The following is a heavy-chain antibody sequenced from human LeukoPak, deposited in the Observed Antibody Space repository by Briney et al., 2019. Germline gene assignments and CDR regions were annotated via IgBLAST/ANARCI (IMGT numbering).Heavy chain of an antibody. CDR1: GFTFSSYG. Sequence: GRSLRLSCAASGFTFSSYGMHWVRQAPGKGLEWVAVIWYDGSNKYYADSVKGRFTISRDNSKNTLYLQMNSLRAEDTAVYYCARARAYGSGSYIDYWGQGTLVTVSS. D-gene: IGHD3-10*01. CDR3: ARARAYGSGSYIDY. CDR2: IWYDGSNK. J-gene: IGHJ4*02. V-gene: IGHV3-33*01.